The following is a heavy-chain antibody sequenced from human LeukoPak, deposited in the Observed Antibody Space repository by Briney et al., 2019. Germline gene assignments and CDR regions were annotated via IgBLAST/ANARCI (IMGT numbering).Heavy chain of an antibody. D-gene: IGHD3-16*01. V-gene: IGHV1-2*02. J-gene: IGHJ5*02. CDR2: INPNSGGT. Sequence: ASVKVSCKASGYTFTGYCMHWVRQAPGQGLEWMGWINPNSGGTNYAQKFQGRVTMTRDTSISTAYMELSRLRSDDTAVYYCANTLITPFNWFDPWGQGTLVTVPS. CDR1: GYTFTGYC. CDR3: ANTLITPFNWFDP.